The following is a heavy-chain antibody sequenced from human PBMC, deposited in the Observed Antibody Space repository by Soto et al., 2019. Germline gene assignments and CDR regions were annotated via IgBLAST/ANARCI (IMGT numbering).Heavy chain of an antibody. D-gene: IGHD6-13*01. CDR3: ARDLAAGDH. V-gene: IGHV1-46*01. J-gene: IGHJ4*02. Sequence: QVQLVQSGAEVKKPGASVKLSCRTSGYTFTHYYIHWVRQAPGQGLEWLAIINPASGSTNYAQDFQGRVTLTMDTSTTTVYIELSGLSAEDTAIFYCARDLAAGDHWSQGTLVTVSS. CDR1: GYTFTHYY. CDR2: INPASGST.